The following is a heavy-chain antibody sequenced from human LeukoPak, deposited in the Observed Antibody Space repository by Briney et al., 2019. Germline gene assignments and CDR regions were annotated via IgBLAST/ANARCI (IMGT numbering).Heavy chain of an antibody. J-gene: IGHJ4*02. CDR3: ARVQLESYYFDY. Sequence: GESLKISWEGSGNIFTSYWIGWVRQMPGKGLEWMGIIYPGDSDTRYSPSFQGQVTISADKSISTAYLQWSSLKASDTAMYYCARVQLESYYFDYWGQGTLVTVSS. CDR2: IYPGDSDT. D-gene: IGHD1-1*01. CDR1: GNIFTSYW. V-gene: IGHV5-51*01.